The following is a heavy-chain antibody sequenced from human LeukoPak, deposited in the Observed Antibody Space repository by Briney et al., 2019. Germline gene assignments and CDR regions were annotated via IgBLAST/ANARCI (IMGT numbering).Heavy chain of an antibody. CDR1: GYTLTELS. Sequence: EASVKVSCKVSGYTLTELSMHWVRQAPGKGLEWMGGFDPEDGETIYAQKFQGRVTMTEDTSTDTAYMELSSLRSEDTAVYYCATDSPPYDYVWGSYRPTFDYWGQGTLVTVSS. V-gene: IGHV1-24*01. D-gene: IGHD3-16*02. CDR2: FDPEDGET. CDR3: ATDSPPYDYVWGSYRPTFDY. J-gene: IGHJ4*02.